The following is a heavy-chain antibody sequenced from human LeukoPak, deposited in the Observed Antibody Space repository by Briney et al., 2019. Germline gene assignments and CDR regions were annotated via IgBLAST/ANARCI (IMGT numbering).Heavy chain of an antibody. CDR1: GFTFSSYA. J-gene: IGHJ4*02. CDR3: AKDRTGIAAAALNY. Sequence: GGSLRLSCAASGFTFSSYAMSCVRQAPGKGLEWVSAISGSGGSTYYADSAKGRFTISRDNSKNTLYLQMNSLRAEDTAVYYCAKDRTGIAAAALNYWGQGTLVTVSS. D-gene: IGHD6-13*01. V-gene: IGHV3-23*01. CDR2: ISGSGGST.